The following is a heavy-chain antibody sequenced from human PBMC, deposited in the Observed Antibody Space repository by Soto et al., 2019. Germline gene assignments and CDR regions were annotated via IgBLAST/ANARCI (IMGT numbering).Heavy chain of an antibody. D-gene: IGHD2-2*01. CDR2: INHSGST. Sequence: SETLSLTCAVYGGSFSGYHWSWIRQPPGKGLEWIGEINHSGSTNYNPSLKSRVTISVDTSKNQFSLKLSSVTAADTAVYYCARANHPTVVPAARRKAVYYFDYWGQGTLVTVSS. V-gene: IGHV4-34*01. J-gene: IGHJ4*02. CDR3: ARANHPTVVPAARRKAVYYFDY. CDR1: GGSFSGYH.